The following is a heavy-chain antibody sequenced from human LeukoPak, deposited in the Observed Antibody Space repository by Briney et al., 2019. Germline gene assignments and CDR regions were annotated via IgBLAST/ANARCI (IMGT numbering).Heavy chain of an antibody. CDR1: GFTFSSYA. V-gene: IGHV3-23*01. CDR3: AKDAPMAGSITMIVVVIGYFDY. D-gene: IGHD3-22*01. CDR2: ISGSGGST. Sequence: QPGGSLRLSCAASGFTFSSYATSWVRQAPGKGLEWVSAISGSGGSTYYADSVKGRFTISRDNSKNTLYLQMNSLRAEDTAVYYCAKDAPMAGSITMIVVVIGYFDYWGQGTLVTVSS. J-gene: IGHJ4*02.